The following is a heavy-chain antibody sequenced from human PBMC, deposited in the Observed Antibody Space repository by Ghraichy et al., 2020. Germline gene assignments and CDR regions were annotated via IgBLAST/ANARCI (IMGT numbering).Heavy chain of an antibody. D-gene: IGHD5-18*01. J-gene: IGHJ5*02. CDR1: GGSISSSSYY. CDR2: IYYSGST. Sequence: SETLSLTCTVSGGSISSSSYYWGWIRQPPGKGLEWIGSIYYSGSTYYNPSLKSRVTISVDTSKNQFSLKLSSVTAADTAVYYCASSTAMGHNWFDPWGQGTLVTVSS. V-gene: IGHV4-39*01. CDR3: ASSTAMGHNWFDP.